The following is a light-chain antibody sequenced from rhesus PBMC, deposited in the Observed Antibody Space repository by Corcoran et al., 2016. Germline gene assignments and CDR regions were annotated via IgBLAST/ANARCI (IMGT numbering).Light chain of an antibody. CDR1: ESVGSY. Sequence: EIVMTQSPATLSLSPGETATLSCRASESVGSYLAWYQQKPGQAPKLLVHSAYFRATGIPDRFSGSGSRTVFTLTISRLEPEDVGVYHCQQYNVLLPAFGPGTKLAIK. V-gene: IGKV3-40*03. CDR3: QQYNVLLPA. CDR2: SAY. J-gene: IGKJ3*01.